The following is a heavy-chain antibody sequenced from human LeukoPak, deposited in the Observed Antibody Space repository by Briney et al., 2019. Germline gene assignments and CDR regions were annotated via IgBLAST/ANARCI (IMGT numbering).Heavy chain of an antibody. CDR1: GYPISGGYF. D-gene: IGHD5-24*01. V-gene: IGHV4-38-2*02. Sequence: SETLSLTCNVSGYPISGGYFWGWIRQPPGKGLEWIGSIYYSGSTYYNPSLKSRVTISVDTSKNQFSLKLSSVTAADTAVYYCAREEMASDAFDIWGQGTMVTVSS. J-gene: IGHJ3*02. CDR3: AREEMASDAFDI. CDR2: IYYSGST.